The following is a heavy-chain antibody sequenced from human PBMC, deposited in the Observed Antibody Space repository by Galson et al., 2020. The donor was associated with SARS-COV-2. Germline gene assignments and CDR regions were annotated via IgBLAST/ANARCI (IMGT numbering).Heavy chain of an antibody. CDR1: GFTFSSYS. Sequence: GESLKISCAASGFTFSSYSMNWVRQAPGKGLEWVSSISSSSSYIYYADSVKGRFTISRDNAKNSLYLQMNSLRAEDTAVYYCASPRNWNDGVFDYWGQGTLVTVSS. D-gene: IGHD1-1*01. V-gene: IGHV3-21*01. CDR3: ASPRNWNDGVFDY. J-gene: IGHJ4*02. CDR2: ISSSSSYI.